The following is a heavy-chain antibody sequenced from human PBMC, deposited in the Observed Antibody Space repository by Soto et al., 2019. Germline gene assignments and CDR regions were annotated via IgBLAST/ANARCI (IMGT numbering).Heavy chain of an antibody. CDR3: ARDIVTMVRGVSITDYGMDV. J-gene: IGHJ6*02. CDR2: IIPILGIA. D-gene: IGHD3-10*01. Sequence: SGKVSCKASGGTFSSYTISWVRQAPGQGLEWMGRIIPILGIANYAQKFQGRVTITADKSTSTAYMELSSLRSEDTAVYYCARDIVTMVRGVSITDYGMDVWG. V-gene: IGHV1-69*04. CDR1: GGTFSSYT.